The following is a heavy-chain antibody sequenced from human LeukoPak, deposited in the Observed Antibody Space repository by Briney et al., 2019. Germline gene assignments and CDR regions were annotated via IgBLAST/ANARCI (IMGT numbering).Heavy chain of an antibody. CDR1: GYTFTGYY. Sequence: GASVKVSCKPSGYTFTGYYLHWVRQAPGKEPEWKGWIHPNTGASMYSQKFQGRVTMTRDTSVSTGYMELRSLTSDDSAVYYCARDRVGSGWPRPYYFEIWGQGTLVTVSS. V-gene: IGHV1-2*02. CDR3: ARDRVGSGWPRPYYFEI. J-gene: IGHJ4*02. D-gene: IGHD6-19*01. CDR2: IHPNTGAS.